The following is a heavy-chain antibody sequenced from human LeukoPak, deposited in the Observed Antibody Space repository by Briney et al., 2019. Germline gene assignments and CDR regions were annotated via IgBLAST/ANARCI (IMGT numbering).Heavy chain of an antibody. CDR1: GFTVSSNY. V-gene: IGHV3-66*01. Sequence: GGSLRLSCAASGFTVSSNYMSWVRQAPGKGLEWVSVIYSGGSTYYADSLKGRFIISRDNSKNTLYLLMNSLRAEDTAVYYCARDRGTYDFWSGYYSNYYFDYWGQGTLVTVSS. CDR3: ARDRGTYDFWSGYYSNYYFDY. D-gene: IGHD3-3*01. J-gene: IGHJ4*02. CDR2: IYSGGST.